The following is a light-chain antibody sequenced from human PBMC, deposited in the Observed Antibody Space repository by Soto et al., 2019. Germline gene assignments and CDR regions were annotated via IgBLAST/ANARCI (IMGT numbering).Light chain of an antibody. CDR1: QSINIY. J-gene: IGKJ2*01. V-gene: IGKV1-39*01. CDR3: RQSCRSPYT. Sequence: IQMTQSPSSLSASVGDSVTVTCRASQSINIYLNWYQQKPGKAPTLLIYGASSLQSGVPSRFTGDGSLTDFPLTISSLQPEDFATYFFRQSCRSPYTFGQGTKLEI. CDR2: GAS.